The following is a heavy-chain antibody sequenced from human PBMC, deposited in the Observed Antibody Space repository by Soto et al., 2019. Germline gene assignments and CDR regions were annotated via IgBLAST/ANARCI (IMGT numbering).Heavy chain of an antibody. Sequence: SETLSLTCTVSGGSISSYYWSWIRQPPGKGLEWIGYIYYSGSTNYNPSLKSRVTISVDTSKNQFSLKLSSVTAADTAVYYCARGNHYALDYWGQGTLVTVSS. CDR2: IYYSGST. CDR1: GGSISSYY. CDR3: ARGNHYALDY. D-gene: IGHD4-17*01. J-gene: IGHJ4*02. V-gene: IGHV4-59*01.